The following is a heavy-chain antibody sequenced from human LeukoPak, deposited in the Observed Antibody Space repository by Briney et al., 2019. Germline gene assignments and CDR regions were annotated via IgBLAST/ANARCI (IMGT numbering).Heavy chain of an antibody. CDR3: AKDHGEGYYYDSSGYDYGMDV. V-gene: IGHV3-23*01. CDR1: GFTFSSYA. J-gene: IGHJ6*02. Sequence: PGGSLRLSCAASGFTFSSYAMSWVRQAPGKGLEWVSAISGSGGSTYYADSVKGRFTISRDNSKNTLYLQMNSLRAEDTAVYYCAKDHGEGYYYDSSGYDYGMDVWGQGTTVTVSS. D-gene: IGHD3-22*01. CDR2: ISGSGGST.